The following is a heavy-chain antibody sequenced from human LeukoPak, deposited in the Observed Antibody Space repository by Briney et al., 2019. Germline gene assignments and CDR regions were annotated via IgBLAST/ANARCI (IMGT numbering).Heavy chain of an antibody. CDR2: IYPADSDT. D-gene: IGHD5-24*01. J-gene: IGHJ4*02. V-gene: IGHV5-51*01. Sequence: GESLKISCKGSGYTFTNHWIGWVRQMPGQGLEWMGIIYPADSDTRYSPSFQGQVTISADKSINTAYLQWTSLKASDTAMSYCARRKGDGYNSPFDYWGQGTLVTVSS. CDR1: GYTFTNHW. CDR3: ARRKGDGYNSPFDY.